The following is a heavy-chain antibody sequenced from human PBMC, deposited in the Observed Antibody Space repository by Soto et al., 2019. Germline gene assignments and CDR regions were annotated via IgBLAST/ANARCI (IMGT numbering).Heavy chain of an antibody. CDR1: GYSFTSYW. Sequence: GEALKISCEGSGYSFTSYWIGWVRQMPGKGLEWMGIIYPGDSDTRYSPSFQGQVTISADKSISTAYLQWSSLKASDTAMYYCARHRGYSSGWYPSFDYWGQGTLVTVSS. CDR2: IYPGDSDT. J-gene: IGHJ4*02. V-gene: IGHV5-51*01. CDR3: ARHRGYSSGWYPSFDY. D-gene: IGHD6-19*01.